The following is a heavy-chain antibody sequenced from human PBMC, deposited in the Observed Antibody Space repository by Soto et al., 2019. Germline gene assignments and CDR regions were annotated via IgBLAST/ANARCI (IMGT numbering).Heavy chain of an antibody. CDR2: IYYIGST. CDR3: ARDRDAYCSKGVCSGPYFDY. Sequence: PSETLSLTCTVSRGSISSGTNYWAWIRQPPGKGLEWIANIYYIGSTFYNPSLKSRVTISLDTSKNQFSLKLRSVTAADTAVYYCARDRDAYCSKGVCSGPYFDYWGRGTLVTVSS. J-gene: IGHJ4*02. D-gene: IGHD2-8*01. CDR1: RGSISSGTNY. V-gene: IGHV4-39*02.